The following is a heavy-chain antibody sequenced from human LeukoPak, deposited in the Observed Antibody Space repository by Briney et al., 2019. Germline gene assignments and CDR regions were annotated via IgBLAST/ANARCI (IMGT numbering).Heavy chain of an antibody. Sequence: GGSLRLSCAASGFTFSSYSMNWVRQAPGKGLEWVSSISSSSSYIYYADSVKGRFTISRDNAKNSLYLQMNSLRAEDTAVYYCAILSVDTAMVTDWFDPWGQGTLVTVSS. V-gene: IGHV3-21*01. J-gene: IGHJ5*02. CDR3: AILSVDTAMVTDWFDP. CDR2: ISSSSSYI. D-gene: IGHD5-18*01. CDR1: GFTFSSYS.